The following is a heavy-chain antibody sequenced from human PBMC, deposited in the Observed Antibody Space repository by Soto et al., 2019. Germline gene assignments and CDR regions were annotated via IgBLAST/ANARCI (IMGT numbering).Heavy chain of an antibody. D-gene: IGHD3-22*01. CDR3: AKDLGSGYPYYFDY. J-gene: IGHJ4*02. Sequence: PGGSLRLSCAASDFDFSSYGIHWVRQAPGKGLEWVAASSYDGRETFYADSAKGRFTVSKEMSKNTAFLQMNAPRHEDTAVYYCAKDLGSGYPYYFDYWGQGTLVTVSS. CDR2: SSYDGRET. CDR1: DFDFSSYG. V-gene: IGHV3-30*18.